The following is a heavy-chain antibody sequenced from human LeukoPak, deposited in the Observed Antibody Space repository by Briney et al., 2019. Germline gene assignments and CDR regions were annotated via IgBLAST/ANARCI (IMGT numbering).Heavy chain of an antibody. CDR3: AREGKYQLRDAFDI. J-gene: IGHJ3*02. V-gene: IGHV3-9*01. D-gene: IGHD2-2*01. CDR2: ISWNSGSI. Sequence: GGSLRLSCAASGFTFDDYAMHWVRQAPGKGLEWVSGISWNSGSIGYADSVKGRFTISRDNAKNSLYLRMNSLRAEDTALYYCAREGKYQLRDAFDIWGQGTMVTVSS. CDR1: GFTFDDYA.